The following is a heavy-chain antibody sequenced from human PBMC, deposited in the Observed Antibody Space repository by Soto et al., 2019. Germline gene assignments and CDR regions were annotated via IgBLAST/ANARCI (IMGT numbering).Heavy chain of an antibody. D-gene: IGHD6-13*01. V-gene: IGHV4-34*01. Sequence: QAQLQQWGAGLLKPSETLSLTCAVYGGSFSGYYWSWIRQPPGKGLEWIGEINDSGSTNYNPSLKTRFTTTVDTYKNQFALKLSSVQAADMAVYYCARGRTVSTYSRYWDSGWYFDLWDRGTLVAVS. CDR1: GGSFSGYY. J-gene: IGHJ2*01. CDR3: ARGRTVSTYSRYWDSGWYFDL. CDR2: INDSGST.